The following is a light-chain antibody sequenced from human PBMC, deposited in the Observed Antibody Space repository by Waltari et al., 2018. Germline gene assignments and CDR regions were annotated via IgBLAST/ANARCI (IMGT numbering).Light chain of an antibody. J-gene: IGKJ5*01. CDR3: QQFYSTPIT. CDR1: QSVLYSSNNLNY. Sequence: ILMTQSPDSLAVSPGERATINCKSSQSVLYSSNNLNYLAWYQQKPGQPPKLLLSWASTRESGVPDRFSGSGSETDFTLTISSLQAEDVAVYFCQQFYSTPITFGQGTRLEI. V-gene: IGKV4-1*01. CDR2: WAS.